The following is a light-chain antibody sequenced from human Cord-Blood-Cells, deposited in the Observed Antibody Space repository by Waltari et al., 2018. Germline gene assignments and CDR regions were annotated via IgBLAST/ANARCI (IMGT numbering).Light chain of an antibody. J-gene: IGLJ1*01. CDR3: QVWDSSSDHYV. CDR2: DDN. Sequence: SYVLTQPPSVSVAPGQTARITCGGNNIGSKSVHWYQQKPGQAPVLVVYDDNDRPSGIPERFSGSNAGNTATLTISRVEAGDESDYYCQVWDSSSDHYVFGTGTKVTVL. V-gene: IGLV3-21*02. CDR1: NIGSKS.